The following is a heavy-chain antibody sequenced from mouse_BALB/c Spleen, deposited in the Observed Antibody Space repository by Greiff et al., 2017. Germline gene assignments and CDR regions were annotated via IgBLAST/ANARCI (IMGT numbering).Heavy chain of an antibody. J-gene: IGHJ4*01. CDR3: ARNRGKGAMDY. CDR1: GFTFSSFG. Sequence: EVKLVESGGGLVQPGGSRKLSCAASGFTFSSFGMHWVRQAPEKGLEWVAYISSGSSTIYYADTVKGRFTISRDNPKNTLFLQMTSLRSEDTAMYYCARNRGKGAMDYWGQGTSVTVSS. V-gene: IGHV5-17*02. D-gene: IGHD2-1*01. CDR2: ISSGSSTI.